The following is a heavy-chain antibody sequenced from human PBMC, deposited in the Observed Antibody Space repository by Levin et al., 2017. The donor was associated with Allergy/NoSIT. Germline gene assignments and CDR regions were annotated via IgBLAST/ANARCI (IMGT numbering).Heavy chain of an antibody. CDR3: ARDLYNDDSVFGY. V-gene: IGHV1-2*02. CDR2: INPHSGDT. Sequence: GESLKISCKASRYIFSDYFIHWVRQAPGQGLEWMGWINPHSGDTKYAQEFQGRVTMTRDTSISTAYMQLTRLTSDDTAVYYCARDLYNDDSVFGYWGQGALVNVFS. D-gene: IGHD3-22*01. J-gene: IGHJ4*02. CDR1: RYIFSDYF.